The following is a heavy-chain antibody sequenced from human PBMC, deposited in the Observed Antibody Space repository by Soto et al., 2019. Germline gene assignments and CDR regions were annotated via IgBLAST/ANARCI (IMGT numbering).Heavy chain of an antibody. CDR1: GFSFSTYS. CDR2: ISSSSTYI. Sequence: PGGSLRLSCAASGFSFSTYSMNWVRQAPGKGLEWVSYISSSSTYIYYADSVKGRFTISVDTSKNQFSLKLSSVTAADTAVYYCARVQWELLSYFDYWGLGTLVTVSS. V-gene: IGHV3-21*01. J-gene: IGHJ4*02. D-gene: IGHD1-26*01. CDR3: ARVQWELLSYFDY.